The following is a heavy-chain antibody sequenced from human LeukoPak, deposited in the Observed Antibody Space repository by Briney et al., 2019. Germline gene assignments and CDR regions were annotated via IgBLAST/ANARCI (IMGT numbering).Heavy chain of an antibody. V-gene: IGHV4-39*01. J-gene: IGHJ4*02. D-gene: IGHD1-26*01. CDR1: VGSISSSTYY. CDR2: IYYSGRT. CDR3: ARAKVGATPLGVYFDH. Sequence: PSETLSLTCTVSVGSISSSTYYWGWIRQPPGKGLEWIGGIYYSGRTYYNPSLKSRVTISVDTSKNQFSLKLSSVTAADTAVYYCARAKVGATPLGVYFDHWGQGTLVTVSS.